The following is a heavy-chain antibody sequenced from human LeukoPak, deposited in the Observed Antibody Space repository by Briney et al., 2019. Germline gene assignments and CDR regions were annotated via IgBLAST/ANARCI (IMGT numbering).Heavy chain of an antibody. Sequence: GGSLRLSCAASGFTFSSYAMSWVRQAPGKGLEWVSAISGSGGSTYYADSVKGRFTISRVNSKNTLYLQMNSLRAEDTAVYYCAKDLVRYSSSSWDYWGQGTLVTVSS. D-gene: IGHD6-13*01. V-gene: IGHV3-23*01. CDR3: AKDLVRYSSSSWDY. CDR2: ISGSGGST. J-gene: IGHJ4*02. CDR1: GFTFSSYA.